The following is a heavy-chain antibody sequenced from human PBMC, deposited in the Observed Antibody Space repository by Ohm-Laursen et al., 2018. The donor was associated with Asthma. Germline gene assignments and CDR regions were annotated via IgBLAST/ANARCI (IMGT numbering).Heavy chain of an antibody. CDR3: ARGHTVGLDY. D-gene: IGHD4-23*01. J-gene: IGHJ4*02. CDR2: ISGSGGST. CDR1: GFTFSSYA. Sequence: SLRLSCAASGFTFSSYAMSWVRQAPGKGLEWVSAISGSGGSTYYADSVKGRFTISRDNSKNTLYLQMNSLRDEDTAVYYCARGHTVGLDYWGQGTLVTVSS. V-gene: IGHV3-23*01.